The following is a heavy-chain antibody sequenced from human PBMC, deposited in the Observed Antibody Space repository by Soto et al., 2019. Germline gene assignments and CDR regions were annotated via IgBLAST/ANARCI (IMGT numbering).Heavy chain of an antibody. CDR1: GFTCSSYW. D-gene: IGHD1-1*01. Sequence: PGGSLRLSGAASGFTCSSYWMNWVRQAPGKGLEWVANINQDGNEDNLLDSVKGRFTISRDNAKNSLFLQMNSLRVDDTAVYYCARTGDGHHDFLDYWGQGALVTVSS. CDR3: ARTGDGHHDFLDY. J-gene: IGHJ4*02. CDR2: INQDGNED. V-gene: IGHV3-7*01.